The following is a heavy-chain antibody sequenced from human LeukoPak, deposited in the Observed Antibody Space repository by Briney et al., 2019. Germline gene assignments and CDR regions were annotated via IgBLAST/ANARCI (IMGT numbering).Heavy chain of an antibody. J-gene: IGHJ4*02. CDR1: GGSFSGYY. V-gene: IGHV4-34*01. CDR2: INHSGST. D-gene: IGHD5-18*01. CDR3: AREERGYSYGYKYYFDY. Sequence: SETLSLTCAVYGGSFSGYYWSWIRQPPGKGREWMGEINHSGSTNYNPSLKSRVTISVDTSKNQFSLKLSSVTAADTAVYYCAREERGYSYGYKYYFDYWGQGTLVTVSS.